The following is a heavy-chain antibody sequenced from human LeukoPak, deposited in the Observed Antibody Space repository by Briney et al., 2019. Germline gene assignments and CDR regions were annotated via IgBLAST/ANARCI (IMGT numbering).Heavy chain of an antibody. Sequence: PGGSLKLSCVASGFSVSNDYMSWVRQAPGKGLEWVSVIYTDGRTFYADSVRGRVSISRDNPKNTLYLQRNSLRVDDTAIYYCSRDRPYGGLNGFDYWGQGTLVTVTS. CDR2: IYTDGRT. CDR3: SRDRPYGGLNGFDY. V-gene: IGHV3-53*01. J-gene: IGHJ4*02. D-gene: IGHD4/OR15-4a*01. CDR1: GFSVSNDY.